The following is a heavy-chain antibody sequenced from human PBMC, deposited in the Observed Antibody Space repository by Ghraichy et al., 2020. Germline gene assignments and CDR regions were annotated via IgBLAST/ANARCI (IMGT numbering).Heavy chain of an antibody. Sequence: SETLSLTCRFSGGSVGCGRFYRSWILQPPVKGIEWIGYTYYSGSTKYNPSLKSRVTISVDRSKNQFSLKLSSVTAADTAVYYCARGNLEWFDYWGQGTLVTASS. J-gene: IGHJ4*02. CDR1: GGSVGCGRFY. D-gene: IGHD3-3*01. CDR2: TYYSGST. V-gene: IGHV4-61*01. CDR3: ARGNLEWFDY.